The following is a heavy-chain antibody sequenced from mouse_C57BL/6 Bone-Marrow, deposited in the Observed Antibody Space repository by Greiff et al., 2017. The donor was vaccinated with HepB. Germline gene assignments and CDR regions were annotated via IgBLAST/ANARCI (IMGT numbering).Heavy chain of an antibody. CDR3: ARQGGPFAY. CDR1: GFTFSSYG. Sequence: DVHLVESGGDLVKPGGSLKLSCAASGFTFSSYGMSWVRQTPDKRLEWVATISSGGSYTYYPDSVKGRFTISRDNAKNTLYLQMSSLKSEDTAMYYWARQGGPFAYWGQGTLVTVSA. J-gene: IGHJ3*01. V-gene: IGHV5-6*01. CDR2: ISSGGSYT. D-gene: IGHD3-3*01.